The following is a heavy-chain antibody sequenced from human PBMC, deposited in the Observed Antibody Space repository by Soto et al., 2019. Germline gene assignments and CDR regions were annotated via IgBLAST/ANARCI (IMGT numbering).Heavy chain of an antibody. Sequence: QVQLVQSGDEVKKPGASVKVSCKASGYTFISYGISWVRQAPGQGLEWMGWVSAYNGNTNYAQKFQGRVTMTTDTATTTAYMELSGLRDDDTAVYDCARDLDGMAVTVGYYFDYWGQGTLVTVSS. CDR3: ARDLDGMAVTVGYYFDY. CDR1: GYTFISYG. CDR2: VSAYNGNT. J-gene: IGHJ4*02. D-gene: IGHD6-19*01. V-gene: IGHV1-18*01.